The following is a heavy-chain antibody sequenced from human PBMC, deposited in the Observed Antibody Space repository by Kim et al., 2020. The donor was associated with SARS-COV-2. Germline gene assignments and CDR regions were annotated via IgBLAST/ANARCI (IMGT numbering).Heavy chain of an antibody. CDR3: ARLAGTARRFDP. Sequence: NYNPSRKSRVTISVDTSKNQFSLKLSSVTAADTAVYYCARLAGTARRFDPWGQGTLVTVSS. V-gene: IGHV4-34*01. D-gene: IGHD6-6*01. J-gene: IGHJ5*02.